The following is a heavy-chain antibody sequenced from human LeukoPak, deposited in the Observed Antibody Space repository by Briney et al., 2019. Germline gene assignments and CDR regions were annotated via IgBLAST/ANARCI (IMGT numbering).Heavy chain of an antibody. CDR1: GFTFSSYE. D-gene: IGHD5-24*01. J-gene: IGHJ6*03. CDR2: IYSGGST. CDR3: ARDDTISGYYYYYMDV. V-gene: IGHV3-66*02. Sequence: GGSLRLSCAASGFTFSSYEMNWVRQAPGKGLEWVSVIYSGGSTYYADSVKGRFTISRDNSKNTLYLQMNSLRAEATAVYYCARDDTISGYYYYYMDVWGKGTTVTVSS.